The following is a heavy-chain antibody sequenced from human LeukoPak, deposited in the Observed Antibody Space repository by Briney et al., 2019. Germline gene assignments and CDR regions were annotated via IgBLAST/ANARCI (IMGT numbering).Heavy chain of an antibody. D-gene: IGHD3-22*01. Sequence: GASVKVSCKASGYTFTSYDINWVRQATGQGVKWMGWMNPNSGNTGYAQKFQGRVTMTRNTSISTAYMELSSLRSEDTAVYYCARGTRGSGYYYDYWGQGTLVTVSS. CDR1: GYTFTSYD. CDR3: ARGTRGSGYYYDY. J-gene: IGHJ4*02. V-gene: IGHV1-8*01. CDR2: MNPNSGNT.